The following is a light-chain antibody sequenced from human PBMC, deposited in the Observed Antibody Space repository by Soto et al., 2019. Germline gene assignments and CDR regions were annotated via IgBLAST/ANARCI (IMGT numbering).Light chain of an antibody. CDR2: GAS. V-gene: IGKV3-20*01. CDR3: QQFHNWPPIT. J-gene: IGKJ4*01. CDR1: QSVGSNY. Sequence: EIVLTQSPGTLSLSPGERATLYCRASQSVGSNYLAWYQQKPGQAPRVLIYGASSRATGIPDRFSGSGSGADFTLTISRLEPEDFAVYYCQQFHNWPPITFGGGTKVEI.